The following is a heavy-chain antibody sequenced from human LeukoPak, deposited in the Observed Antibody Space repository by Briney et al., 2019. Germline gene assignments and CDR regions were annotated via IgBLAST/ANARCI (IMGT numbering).Heavy chain of an antibody. Sequence: SVKVSCKASGGTFSSYAISWVRQAPGQGLEWMGGIIPIFGTANYAQKFQGRVTITADESTSTAYMELGSLRSEDTAVYYCARVPGIAARRGYYYYYMDVWGKGTTVTVSS. CDR3: ARVPGIAARRGYYYYYMDV. V-gene: IGHV1-69*13. D-gene: IGHD6-6*01. CDR1: GGTFSSYA. J-gene: IGHJ6*03. CDR2: IIPIFGTA.